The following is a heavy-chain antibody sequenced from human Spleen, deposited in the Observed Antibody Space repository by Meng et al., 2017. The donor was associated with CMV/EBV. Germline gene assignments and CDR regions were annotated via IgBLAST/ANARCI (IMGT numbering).Heavy chain of an antibody. D-gene: IGHD1-20*01. CDR3: ARESRNWNQGGFDY. CDR1: GGSISSGDYY. J-gene: IGHJ4*02. V-gene: IGHV4-30-4*08. Sequence: QVQLQESGPGLVKPSQTLSLSCTVSGGSISSGDYYWSWIRQPPGKGLEWIGYIYYSGSTYYNPSLKSRVTISVGTSKNQFSLKLSSVTAADTAVYYCARESRNWNQGGFDYWGQGTLVTVSS. CDR2: IYYSGST.